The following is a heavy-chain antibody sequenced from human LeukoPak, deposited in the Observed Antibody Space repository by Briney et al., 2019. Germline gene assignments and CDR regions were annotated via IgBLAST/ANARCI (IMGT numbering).Heavy chain of an antibody. CDR2: INPSGGST. Sequence: ASAKVSCKASGYTFTIYYMHWVRQAPGQGLEWMGIINPSGGSTSYAQKFQGRVTMTRDTSTSTVYMELSSLRSEDTAVYYCARGMQQLVQGDYWGQGTLVTVSS. CDR1: GYTFTIYY. J-gene: IGHJ4*02. CDR3: ARGMQQLVQGDY. V-gene: IGHV1-46*01. D-gene: IGHD6-13*01.